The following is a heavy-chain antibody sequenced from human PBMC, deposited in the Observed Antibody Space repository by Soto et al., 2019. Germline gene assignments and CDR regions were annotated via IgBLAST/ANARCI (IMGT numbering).Heavy chain of an antibody. V-gene: IGHV3-23*01. J-gene: IGHJ4*02. Sequence: GGSLRLSCAASGFTFSSYAMSWVRQAPGKGLEWVSAISGSGGSTYYADSVKGRFTISRDNSKNTLYLQMNSLRAEDTAVYYCAKDQEDIVVVPDAIDYWGQGTLVTVSS. CDR2: ISGSGGST. D-gene: IGHD2-2*02. CDR3: AKDQEDIVVVPDAIDY. CDR1: GFTFSSYA.